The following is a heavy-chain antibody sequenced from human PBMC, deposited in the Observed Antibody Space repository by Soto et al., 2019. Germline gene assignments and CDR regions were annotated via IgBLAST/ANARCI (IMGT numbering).Heavy chain of an antibody. Sequence: SETLSLTCTVSGGSISSGDSYWSWIRQSPGKGLEWIGYIYYSGSTYYNPSLRSRVTISVDTSKNQFSLKLNSVTAADTAVYFCAREGAASHSYYYGTDVWGQGTTVTAP. D-gene: IGHD3-16*01. V-gene: IGHV4-30-4*01. J-gene: IGHJ6*02. CDR1: GGSISSGDSY. CDR3: AREGAASHSYYYGTDV. CDR2: IYYSGST.